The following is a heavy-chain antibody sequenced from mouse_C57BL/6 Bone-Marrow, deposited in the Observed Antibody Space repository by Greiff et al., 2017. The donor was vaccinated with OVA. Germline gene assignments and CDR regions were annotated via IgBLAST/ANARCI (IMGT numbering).Heavy chain of an antibody. CDR3: ARGGGYDYDFDY. J-gene: IGHJ2*01. CDR2: IYPGSGST. Sequence: QVQLKESGAELVRPGASVKLSCKASGYTFTDYYINWVKQRPGQGLEWIARIYPGSGSTYYNEKFKGKATLTAEKSSSTAYMQLSSLTSEDSAVYFCARGGGYDYDFDYWGQGTTLTVSS. CDR1: GYTFTDYY. D-gene: IGHD2-4*01. V-gene: IGHV1-76*01.